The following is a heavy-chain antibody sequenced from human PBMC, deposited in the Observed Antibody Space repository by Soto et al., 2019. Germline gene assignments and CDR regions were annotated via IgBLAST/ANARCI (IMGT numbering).Heavy chain of an antibody. D-gene: IGHD2-2*01. J-gene: IGHJ4*02. CDR1: GYTFTSYG. Sequence: QVQLVQSGAEVKKPGASVKVSGKASGYTFTSYGISWVRQAPGQGLEWMGWISAYNGNTNYAQKLQGSVTMTTDPGTITAYLALRMPRSDDTAVYYCTRKTVASTAFFDYWGQGTPVTV. CDR2: ISAYNGNT. CDR3: TRKTVASTAFFDY. V-gene: IGHV1-18*01.